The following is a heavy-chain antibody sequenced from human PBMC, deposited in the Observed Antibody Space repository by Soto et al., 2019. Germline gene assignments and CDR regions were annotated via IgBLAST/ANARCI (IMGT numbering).Heavy chain of an antibody. CDR2: ISNTGSSS. J-gene: IGHJ6*02. V-gene: IGHV3-30*03. Sequence: GGSLRLSCAASGFTFSVFGMHWVRQAPGKGLEWVAVISNTGSSSHYADSVRGRFTISRDNGENTLSLLMTSLRVGDTAIYYCARGSWGGDGIDVWGQGTTVTVSS. CDR3: ARGSWGGDGIDV. CDR1: GFTFSVFG. D-gene: IGHD3-16*01.